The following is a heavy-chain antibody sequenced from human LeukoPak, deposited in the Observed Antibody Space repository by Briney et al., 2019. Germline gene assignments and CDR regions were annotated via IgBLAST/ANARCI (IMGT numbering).Heavy chain of an antibody. CDR3: ARVGGYSYGSDAFDI. Sequence: SETLSLTCTVSGGSISSYYWSWIRRPPGKGLEWVGYIYYSGTTNYNPSLKTRVTISVDTSKNQFSLKLTSVTAADTAVFYCARVGGYSYGSDAFDIWGQGTMVTVSS. CDR2: IYYSGTT. V-gene: IGHV4-59*12. CDR1: GGSISSYY. J-gene: IGHJ3*02. D-gene: IGHD5-18*01.